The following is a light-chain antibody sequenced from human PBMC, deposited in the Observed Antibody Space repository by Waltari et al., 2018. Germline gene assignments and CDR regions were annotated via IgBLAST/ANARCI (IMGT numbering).Light chain of an antibody. CDR1: QSIFNTY. J-gene: IGKJ1*01. V-gene: IGKV3-20*01. CDR3: QQYGSSLPWT. Sequence: IVLTQSPGTLSLSPGERATLSCRASQSIFNTYLAWYQQKPGQAPRLLIYGATRRATGIPDRFSGSGSGTDFTLSISRLEPEDFAVYYCQQYGSSLPWTFGQGTKVEIK. CDR2: GAT.